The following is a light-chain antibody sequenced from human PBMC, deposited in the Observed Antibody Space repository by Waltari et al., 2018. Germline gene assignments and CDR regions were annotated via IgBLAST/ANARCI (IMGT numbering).Light chain of an antibody. CDR1: KLGEKY. Sequence: SYEVTQPPSVSVSPGETASITCSGHKLGEKYASWYQQKPGQSPMLVIYRDNKRPSGTPGGFAASTSGTTATLTISGTQAIDEADYFCQAWGSKTVVFGGGTKLTVL. J-gene: IGLJ3*02. CDR3: QAWGSKTVV. CDR2: RDN. V-gene: IGLV3-1*01.